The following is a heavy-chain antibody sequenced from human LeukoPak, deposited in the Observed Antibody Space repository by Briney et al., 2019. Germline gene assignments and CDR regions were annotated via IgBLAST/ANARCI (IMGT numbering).Heavy chain of an antibody. CDR1: GFTFSSYA. J-gene: IGHJ4*02. Sequence: GGSLRLSCAASGFTFSSYAMNWFRQAPGKGLEWVGFIRSKAYGGTTEYAASVKGRFTISRDDSKSIAYLQMNSLKTEDTAVYYCTRDYDPDYWGQGTLVTVSS. V-gene: IGHV3-49*03. CDR3: TRDYDPDY. D-gene: IGHD3-3*01. CDR2: IRSKAYGGTT.